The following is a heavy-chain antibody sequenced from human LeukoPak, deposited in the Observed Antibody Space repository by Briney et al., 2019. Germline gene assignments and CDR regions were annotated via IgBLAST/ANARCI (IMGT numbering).Heavy chain of an antibody. CDR3: TRDLMDYDVSTGLHHYYMDV. V-gene: IGHV3-7*01. J-gene: IGHJ6*02. D-gene: IGHD3-9*01. CDR2: IKQDGSEK. CDR1: GSTFSSYW. Sequence: GGSLRLSCAASGSTFSSYWMSWVRQAPGKGLEWVANIKQDGSEKYYVDSVKGRFTISRDNAKNTLYLQMNTLRVEDTAVYYCTRDLMDYDVSTGLHHYYMDVWDQGTTVTVSS.